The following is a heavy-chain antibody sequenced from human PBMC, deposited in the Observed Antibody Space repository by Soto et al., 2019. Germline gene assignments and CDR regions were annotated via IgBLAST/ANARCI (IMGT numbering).Heavy chain of an antibody. V-gene: IGHV3-23*01. Sequence: GGSLRLSCAASGFTFSSYAMSWVRQAPGKGLEWVSAISGSGGSTYYADSVKGRFTISRDNSKNTLYLQMNSLRAEDTAVYYCAKFRLVVVTATPIDYWGQGTLVTVSS. D-gene: IGHD2-21*02. CDR2: ISGSGGST. J-gene: IGHJ4*02. CDR3: AKFRLVVVTATPIDY. CDR1: GFTFSSYA.